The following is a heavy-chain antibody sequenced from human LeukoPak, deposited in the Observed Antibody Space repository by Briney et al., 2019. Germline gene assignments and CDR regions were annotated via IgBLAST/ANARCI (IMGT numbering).Heavy chain of an antibody. CDR3: AKDWGFQFASGSYCEY. J-gene: IGHJ4*02. D-gene: IGHD3-10*01. CDR1: GSSFTNYG. V-gene: IGHV3-30*18. CDR2: ISYDGSNK. Sequence: GGSLRLSCAASGSSFTNYGMHWVRQAPGKGLQWVADISYDGSNKYYADSVTGRFSISRDNSKNTLYLQMNSLRAEDTAVYYCAKDWGFQFASGSYCEYWGRGTLVTVSS.